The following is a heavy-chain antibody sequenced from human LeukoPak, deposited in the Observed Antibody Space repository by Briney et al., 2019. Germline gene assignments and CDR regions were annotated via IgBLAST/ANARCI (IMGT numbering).Heavy chain of an antibody. V-gene: IGHV3-23*01. CDR2: ISGSGGST. CDR3: AKRPRYYYYGMDV. J-gene: IGHJ6*02. CDR1: GFTFSTYA. Sequence: HPGGSLRLSCAASGFTFSTYAMHWVRQAPGKGLEWVSAISGSGGSTYYADSVKGRFTISRDNSKNTLYLQMNSLRAEDTAVYYCAKRPRYYYYGMDVWGQGTTVTVSS.